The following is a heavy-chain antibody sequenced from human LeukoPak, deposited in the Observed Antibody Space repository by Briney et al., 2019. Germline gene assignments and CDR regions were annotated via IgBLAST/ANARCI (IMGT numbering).Heavy chain of an antibody. Sequence: SQTLSLTCAISGDSVSSNSAAWNWIRQSPSRGLEWLGRTYYRSKWYNDYAVSVKSRITINPDTSKNQFSLQLNSVTPEDMAVYYCARGNAARSYYYYGREVWGQGTTVTVSS. CDR2: TYYRSKWYN. J-gene: IGHJ6*02. CDR3: ARGNAARSYYYYGREV. D-gene: IGHD6-6*01. V-gene: IGHV6-1*01. CDR1: GDSVSSNSAA.